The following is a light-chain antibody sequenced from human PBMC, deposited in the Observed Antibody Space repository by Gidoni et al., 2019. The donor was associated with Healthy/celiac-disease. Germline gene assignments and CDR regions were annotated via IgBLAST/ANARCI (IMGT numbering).Light chain of an antibody. CDR3: QQRSNWFT. CDR2: DAS. J-gene: IGKJ3*01. Sequence: EIVLTQSPATLSLSPGERATLSCRASQSVSSYLAWYQQKPGQAPRLLIYDASNRATGIPARFSGSGSGTEFTLTISSLEPEDFAVYYCQQRSNWFTFGPGTKVDIK. CDR1: QSVSSY. V-gene: IGKV3-11*01.